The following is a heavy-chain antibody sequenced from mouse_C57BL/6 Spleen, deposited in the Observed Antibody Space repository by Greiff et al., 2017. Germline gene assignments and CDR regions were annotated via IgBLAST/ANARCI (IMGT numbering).Heavy chain of an antibody. CDR3: ASEVYYDDDGGFAY. CDR2: IYPGSGST. V-gene: IGHV1-55*01. J-gene: IGHJ3*01. Sequence: VQLQQPGAELVKPGASVKMSCKASGYTFTSYWITWVKQRPGQGLEWIGDIYPGSGSTNSNEKFKSKATLTVDTSSSTAYMQLSSLTSYDAAVDYCASEVYYDDDGGFAYWGQGTLVTVSA. D-gene: IGHD2-4*01. CDR1: GYTFTSYW.